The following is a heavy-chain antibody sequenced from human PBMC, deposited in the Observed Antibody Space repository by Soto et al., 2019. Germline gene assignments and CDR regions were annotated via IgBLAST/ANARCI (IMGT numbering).Heavy chain of an antibody. CDR3: ARGGQSGSYNWFDP. J-gene: IGHJ5*02. D-gene: IGHD3-10*01. CDR1: GGTFSSYA. V-gene: IGHV1-69*13. Sequence: GASVKVSCKASGGTFSSYAISWVRQAPGQGLEWMGGIIPIFGTANYAQKFQGRVTITADESTSTAYMELSSLRSEDTAVYYCARGGQSGSYNWFDPWGQGTLVTVSS. CDR2: IIPIFGTA.